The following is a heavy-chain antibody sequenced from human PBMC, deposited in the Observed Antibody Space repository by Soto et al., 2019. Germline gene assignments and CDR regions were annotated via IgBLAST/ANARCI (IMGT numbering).Heavy chain of an antibody. D-gene: IGHD6-19*01. CDR1: GFTFSYYN. CDR2: ISTSISTI. Sequence: PGGSLRLSCAASGFTFSYYNMNWVRQAPGKGLEWVSYISTSISTIYYADSVKGRFTISRDNAKNSLYLQMNSLRDEDTAVYYCARDRAVAGFDAFDIWGPGTRVTVSS. CDR3: ARDRAVAGFDAFDI. J-gene: IGHJ3*02. V-gene: IGHV3-48*02.